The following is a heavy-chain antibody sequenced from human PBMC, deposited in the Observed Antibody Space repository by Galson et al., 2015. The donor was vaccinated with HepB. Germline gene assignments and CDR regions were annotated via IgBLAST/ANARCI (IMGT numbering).Heavy chain of an antibody. V-gene: IGHV4-4*02. D-gene: IGHD3-3*01. CDR2: IYHSGST. J-gene: IGHJ6*03. CDR1: GGSISSSNW. CDR3: ARLRFLELYYYYYYMDV. Sequence: LSLTCAVSGGSISSSNWWSWVRQPPGKGLEWIGEIYHSGSTNYNPSLKSRVTISVDKSKNQFSLKLSSVTAADTAVYYCARLRFLELYYYYYYMDVWGKGTTVTVSS.